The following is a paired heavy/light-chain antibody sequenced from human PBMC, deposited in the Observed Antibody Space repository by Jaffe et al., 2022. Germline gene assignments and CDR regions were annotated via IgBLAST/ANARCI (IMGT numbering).Heavy chain of an antibody. Sequence: QVQLQESGPGLLKPSETLTLTCAVSGNALSGNYYWGWIRQSPGRGLEWIATISRGSTFYNPSLKSRLTMSLDTSNNQFSLNLSSVTAADTAVYYCARHKWRDEGGGYDAFHLWGQGTLVTVSS. CDR3: ARHKWRDEGGGYDAFHL. CDR1: GNALSGNYY. CDR2: ISRGST. V-gene: IGHV4-38-2*01. J-gene: IGHJ3*01. D-gene: IGHD2-15*01.
Light chain of an antibody. J-gene: IGLJ3*02. V-gene: IGLV2-8*01. CDR3: SSYAGSNTWV. CDR1: SSDVAAYNY. Sequence: QSALIQPPSASGSPGQSVTISCTGGSSDVAAYNYVSWYQQHPGKAPKLMIYEVTKRPSGVPDRLSGSKSGNTASLTVSGLQAEDEADYYCSSYAGSNTWVFGGGTKLTVL. CDR2: EVT.